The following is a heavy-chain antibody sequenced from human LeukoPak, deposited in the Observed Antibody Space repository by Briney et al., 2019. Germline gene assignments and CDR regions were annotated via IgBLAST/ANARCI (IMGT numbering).Heavy chain of an antibody. V-gene: IGHV1-69*13. Sequence: ASVKVSRKASGGTFSSYAISWVRQAPGQGLEWMGGIIPIFGTANYAQKFQGRVTITADESTSTAYMELSSLRSEDTAVYYCARGDSSGYYYFDYWGQGTLVTVSS. CDR3: ARGDSSGYYYFDY. D-gene: IGHD3-22*01. CDR2: IIPIFGTA. CDR1: GGTFSSYA. J-gene: IGHJ4*02.